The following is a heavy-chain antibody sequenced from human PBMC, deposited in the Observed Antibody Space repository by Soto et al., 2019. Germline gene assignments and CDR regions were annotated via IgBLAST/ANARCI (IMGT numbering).Heavy chain of an antibody. CDR2: TYYSGST. V-gene: IGHV4-59*01. D-gene: IGHD6-13*01. Sequence: QVQLQESGPRLVKPSETLSLTCTVSGGSMIAYYWNWMRQPPGQGLQWIGYTYYSGSTTYNPSLKSRVTISVDSSKNQFSLKLDSVTPADTAVYYSARVRGTAGKRYFDYWGPGTLVTVSS. J-gene: IGHJ4*02. CDR3: ARVRGTAGKRYFDY. CDR1: GGSMIAYY.